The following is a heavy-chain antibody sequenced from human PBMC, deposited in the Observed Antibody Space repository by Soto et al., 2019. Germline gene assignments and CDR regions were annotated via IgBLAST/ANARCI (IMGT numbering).Heavy chain of an antibody. Sequence: ASVKVSCKASGGTFSSYTISWVRQAPGQGLEWMGRIIPILGIANYAQKFQGRVTITADKSTSTAYMELSSLRSEDTAVYYCASAGGYCSGGSCYQGGNYFDYWGQGTLVTVSS. CDR2: IIPILGIA. D-gene: IGHD2-15*01. CDR3: ASAGGYCSGGSCYQGGNYFDY. CDR1: GGTFSSYT. J-gene: IGHJ4*02. V-gene: IGHV1-69*02.